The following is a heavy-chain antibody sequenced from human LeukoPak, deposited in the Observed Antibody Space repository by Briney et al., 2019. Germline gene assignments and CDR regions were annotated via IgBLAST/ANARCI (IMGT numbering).Heavy chain of an antibody. J-gene: IGHJ4*02. CDR1: GFTVSSNY. CDR3: AKVSVCYGCYLDY. D-gene: IGHD3-16*01. CDR2: INGAGDNT. Sequence: GGSLRLSCAASGFTVSSNYMSWVRQAPGKGLEWVSTINGAGDNTYYAETVKGRFTISRDNSKNTLYLQMHSLRAEDTAIYYCAKVSVCYGCYLDYWGQGTLVAVS. V-gene: IGHV3-23*01.